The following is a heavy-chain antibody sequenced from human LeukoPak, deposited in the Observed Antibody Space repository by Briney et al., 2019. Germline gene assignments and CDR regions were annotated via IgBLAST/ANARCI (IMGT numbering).Heavy chain of an antibody. D-gene: IGHD3-16*01. CDR3: AREYGDYVWGSYFSLGYYSDY. V-gene: IGHV1-18*01. J-gene: IGHJ4*02. Sequence: ASVKVSCKASVYTFTSYGISWVRQAPGQGLEWMGWISAYNGNTNYAQKLQGRVTMTTDTSTSTAYMELRSLRSDDTAVYYCAREYGDYVWGSYFSLGYYSDYWGQGTLVTVSS. CDR1: VYTFTSYG. CDR2: ISAYNGNT.